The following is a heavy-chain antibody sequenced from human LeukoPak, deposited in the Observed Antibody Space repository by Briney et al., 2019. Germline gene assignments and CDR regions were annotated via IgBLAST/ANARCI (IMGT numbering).Heavy chain of an antibody. CDR2: IKQDGSEK. J-gene: IGHJ4*02. V-gene: IGHV3-7*03. Sequence: GGSLRLSCAASGFTFSSYWMSWVRQAPGKGLEWVANIKQDGSEKYYVDSVKGRYTISRDNAKNSLYLQMSSLRADDTAVYYCARDIPSSWYYFDYWGQGTLVTASS. CDR1: GFTFSSYW. D-gene: IGHD6-13*01. CDR3: ARDIPSSWYYFDY.